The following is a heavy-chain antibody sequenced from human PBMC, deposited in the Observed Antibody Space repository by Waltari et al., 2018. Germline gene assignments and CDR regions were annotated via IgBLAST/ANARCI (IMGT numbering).Heavy chain of an antibody. D-gene: IGHD3-10*01. Sequence: EVQLVESGGGLVQPGRSLRLSCAASGFTFDDYAMHWVRQAPGKGLEWVSGISWNSGSIGYADSVKGRFTISRDNAKNSLYLQMNSLRAEDTALYYCAKDQVRGVIRPGAFDIWGQGTMVTVSS. J-gene: IGHJ3*02. CDR1: GFTFDDYA. V-gene: IGHV3-9*01. CDR3: AKDQVRGVIRPGAFDI. CDR2: ISWNSGSI.